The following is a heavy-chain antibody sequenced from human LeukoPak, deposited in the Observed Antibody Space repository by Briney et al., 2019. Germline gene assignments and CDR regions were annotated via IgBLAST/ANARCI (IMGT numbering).Heavy chain of an antibody. J-gene: IGHJ4*02. Sequence: GGSLRLSCAASGFTFSSYGMSWVRQAPGKGLEWVSAISGSGGSTYYADSVKGRFTISRDNSKNTLYLQMNSLRAEDTAVYYCAKCYSGSYYYFDYWGQGTLVTVSS. CDR2: ISGSGGST. CDR3: AKCYSGSYYYFDY. D-gene: IGHD1-26*01. CDR1: GFTFSSYG. V-gene: IGHV3-23*01.